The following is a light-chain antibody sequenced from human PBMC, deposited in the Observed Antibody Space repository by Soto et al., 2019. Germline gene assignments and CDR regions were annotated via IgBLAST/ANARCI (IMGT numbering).Light chain of an antibody. CDR1: QGIGDA. J-gene: IGKJ4*01. CDR3: QQVNSYPLT. Sequence: DIQMSQSPSSLSASVGDRVTITCRASQGIGDALGWYQQKPGKAPNLLIYAASTLQSGVPSRFSGSGSGTEFTLTISSLQPEDFATYSCQQVNSYPLTFGGGTKV. CDR2: AAS. V-gene: IGKV1-17*01.